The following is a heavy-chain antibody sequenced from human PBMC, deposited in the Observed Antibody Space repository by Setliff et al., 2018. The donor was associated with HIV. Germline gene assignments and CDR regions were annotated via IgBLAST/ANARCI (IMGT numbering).Heavy chain of an antibody. CDR3: ARVAVPSTAYYYYHMDV. D-gene: IGHD6-19*01. CDR2: IFPGDSET. V-gene: IGHV5-51*01. J-gene: IGHJ6*03. CDR1: GYNFRKYW. Sequence: PGESLKISCKGSGYNFRKYWIAWVRQMPGKGLEWMGIIFPGDSETTYRPSFQGQVTISIDKSISTAYLQWSSLKASDTAMYFCARVAVPSTAYYYYHMDVWGKGTAVTVSS.